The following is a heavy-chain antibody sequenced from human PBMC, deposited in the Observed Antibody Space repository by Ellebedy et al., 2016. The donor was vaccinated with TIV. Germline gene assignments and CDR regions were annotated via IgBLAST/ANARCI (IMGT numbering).Heavy chain of an antibody. Sequence: GGSLRLSXAASGFTFSSYAMHWVRQAPGKGLEWVAVISYDGSNKYYADSVKGRFTISRDNAKNSLYLQMNSLRAEDTAVYYCAVQYLMDVWGQGTTVTVSS. V-gene: IGHV3-30-3*01. CDR1: GFTFSSYA. CDR2: ISYDGSNK. CDR3: AVQYLMDV. J-gene: IGHJ6*02. D-gene: IGHD4-11*01.